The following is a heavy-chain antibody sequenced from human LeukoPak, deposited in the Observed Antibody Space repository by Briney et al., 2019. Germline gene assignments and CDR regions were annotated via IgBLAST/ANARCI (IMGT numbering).Heavy chain of an antibody. V-gene: IGHV3-23*01. CDR1: GFTFSSYA. J-gene: IGHJ4*02. CDR3: AKDRSQWLVWDKYYFDY. CDR2: ISTSGGST. D-gene: IGHD6-19*01. Sequence: GGSLRLSCAASGFTFSSYAMSWVRQAPGKGLEWVSTISTSGGSTYYADSVKGRFTISRDNSKNTLYLQVNSLRAEDTAVYYCAKDRSQWLVWDKYYFDYWGQGTLVTVSS.